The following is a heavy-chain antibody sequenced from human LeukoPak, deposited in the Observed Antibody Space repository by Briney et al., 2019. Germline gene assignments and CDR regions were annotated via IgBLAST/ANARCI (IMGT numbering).Heavy chain of an antibody. CDR2: IIPIFGTA. D-gene: IGHD2-2*01. CDR1: GGTFSSYA. CDR3: ASCTSCYRADAFDI. Sequence: SVKVSCKASGGTFSSYAISWVRQAPGQGLEWMGGIIPIFGTANYAQKFQGRVTITTDESTSTAYMELSSLRSEDTAMYYCASCTSCYRADAFDIWGQGTMVTVSS. J-gene: IGHJ3*02. V-gene: IGHV1-69*05.